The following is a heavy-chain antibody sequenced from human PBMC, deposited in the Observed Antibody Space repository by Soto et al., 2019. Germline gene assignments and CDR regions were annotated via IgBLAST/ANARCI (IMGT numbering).Heavy chain of an antibody. D-gene: IGHD6-13*01. V-gene: IGHV1-3*01. CDR2: INAGNGNT. CDR3: ARPGIAAAGTSYYYYGMDV. Sequence: ASVKVSCKASGYTFTSYAMHWVRQAPGQRLEWMGWINAGNGNTKYSQKFQGRVTITRDTSASTAYMELSSLRPEDTAVYYCARPGIAAAGTSYYYYGMDVWGQGTTVTVSS. J-gene: IGHJ6*02. CDR1: GYTFTSYA.